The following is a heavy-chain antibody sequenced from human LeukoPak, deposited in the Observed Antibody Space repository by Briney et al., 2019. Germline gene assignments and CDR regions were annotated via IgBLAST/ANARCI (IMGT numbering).Heavy chain of an antibody. D-gene: IGHD3-10*01. CDR3: ASGMFNGAMVRGVIFCMDV. Sequence: PGGSLRLSCAASGFTFSSYEMNWVRQAPGKGLEWVSYISSSGSTIYYADSVKGRLTISRDNAKNSLYLQMNSLRAEDTAVYYCASGMFNGAMVRGVIFCMDVWGKGTTVTVSS. CDR2: ISSSGSTI. J-gene: IGHJ6*03. V-gene: IGHV3-48*03. CDR1: GFTFSSYE.